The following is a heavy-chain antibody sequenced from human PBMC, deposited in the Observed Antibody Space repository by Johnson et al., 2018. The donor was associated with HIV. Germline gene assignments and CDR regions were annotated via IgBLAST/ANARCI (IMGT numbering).Heavy chain of an antibody. D-gene: IGHD4-23*01. V-gene: IGHV3-15*01. CDR3: TTDLPGGYYGGNWTYDAFDI. Sequence: VLLVESGGGLIQLGGSLRLSCAASGFTFSNAWMSWVRQAPGQGLEWVGRIKSKTDGGTTDYAAPVKGRYTLSIDDSKNTLYLQMNSLKTEDTAVYYCTTDLPGGYYGGNWTYDAFDIWGQGTMVTVSS. J-gene: IGHJ3*02. CDR1: GFTFSNAW. CDR2: IKSKTDGGTT.